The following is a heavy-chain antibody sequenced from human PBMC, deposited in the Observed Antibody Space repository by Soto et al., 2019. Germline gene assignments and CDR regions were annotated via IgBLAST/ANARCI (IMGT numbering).Heavy chain of an antibody. CDR1: GFTFSSVW. J-gene: IGHJ6*02. CDR3: ARGRGLDV. Sequence: QSGGSLRLSCATSGFTFSSVWMSWVRQAPGKGLEWVANIKPDGSEKYYVDSVKGRFTISRDNAKNSLDLLMNSLRADDTAMYYCARGRGLDVWGQGTTVTV. CDR2: IKPDGSEK. V-gene: IGHV3-7*01.